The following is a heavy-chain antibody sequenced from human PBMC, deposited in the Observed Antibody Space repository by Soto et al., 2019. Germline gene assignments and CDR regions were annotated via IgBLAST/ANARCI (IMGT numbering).Heavy chain of an antibody. CDR2: IYYTGST. CDR1: GVSVSGGSYY. V-gene: IGHV4-61*01. D-gene: IGHD2-2*02. Sequence: SETLSLTCTVSGVSVSGGSYYWIWNRQPPGKGLEWVGYIYYTGSTNYNPSLKSRVTISIDTSKNQFSLRLSSVTAADTAVYYCARGDTRYRNFDYWGQGALVTVSS. CDR3: ARGDTRYRNFDY. J-gene: IGHJ4*02.